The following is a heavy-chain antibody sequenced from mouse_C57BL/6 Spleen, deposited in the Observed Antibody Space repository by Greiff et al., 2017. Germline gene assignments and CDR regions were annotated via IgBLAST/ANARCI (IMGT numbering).Heavy chain of an antibody. J-gene: IGHJ4*01. V-gene: IGHV6-3*01. Sequence: EVMLVESGGGLVQPGGYMKLSCVASGFTFSNYWMNWVRQSPEKGLEWVAQIRLKSDNYATHYAESVKGRFTISRDDSKSSVYLQMNNLRAEDTGIYYCTGLNWDDAMDYWGQGTSVTVSS. CDR2: IRLKSDNYAT. CDR1: GFTFSNYW. CDR3: TGLNWDDAMDY. D-gene: IGHD4-1*02.